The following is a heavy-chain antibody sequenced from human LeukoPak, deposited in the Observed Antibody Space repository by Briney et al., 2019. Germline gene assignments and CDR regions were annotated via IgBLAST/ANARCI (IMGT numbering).Heavy chain of an antibody. D-gene: IGHD1-26*01. CDR3: ARVRGSYFPYYFDY. V-gene: IGHV1-69*06. CDR1: GGTFSSYA. Sequence: GASVKVSCKASGGTFSSYAISWVRQAPGQGLEWMGGIIPIFGTANYAQKFQGRVTITADKSTSTAYMELSSLRSEDTAVYYCARVRGSYFPYYFDYWGQGTLVTVSS. CDR2: IIPIFGTA. J-gene: IGHJ4*02.